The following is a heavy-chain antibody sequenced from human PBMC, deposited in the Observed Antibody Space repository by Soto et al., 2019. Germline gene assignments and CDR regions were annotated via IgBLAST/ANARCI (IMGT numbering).Heavy chain of an antibody. CDR2: IYYSGST. CDR3: ERQRNSVVTQAYFDV. V-gene: IGHV4-39*01. D-gene: IGHD2-21*02. J-gene: IGHJ4*02. Sequence: PSETLSLTCTVTGGSISSRSYYWGWIRQPPGKGLEWIGSIYYSGSTYNNPSLRSRVSMSIDTSKDQFSLKLKSVTAADTALYFCERQRNSVVTQAYFDVSGPGSLVTVSS. CDR1: GGSISSRSYY.